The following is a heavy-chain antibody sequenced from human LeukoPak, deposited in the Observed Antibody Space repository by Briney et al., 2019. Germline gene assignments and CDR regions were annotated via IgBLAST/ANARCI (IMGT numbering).Heavy chain of an antibody. V-gene: IGHV3-30-3*01. J-gene: IGHJ5*02. CDR1: GFTFSNYA. D-gene: IGHD6-19*01. Sequence: GRSLRLSCAASGFTFSNYAMHCVRQAPGKGLEWVAFISFDGSDKYYADSVKGRFTISRDNSKNTLYLQMNSLRAEDTAVYYCARDQPGTYTLSSTWGQGTLVTVSS. CDR3: ARDQPGTYTLSST. CDR2: ISFDGSDK.